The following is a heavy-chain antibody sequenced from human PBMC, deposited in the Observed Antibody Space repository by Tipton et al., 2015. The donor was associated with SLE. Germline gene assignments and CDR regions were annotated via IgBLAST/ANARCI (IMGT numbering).Heavy chain of an antibody. Sequence: TLSLTCTVSGGSISSGGYYWSWIRQHPGKGLEWIGYVNYRGNAYYNPSLKSRTTLLADTATNQVSLRLTSVTAADTAVYYCAGAPLGSITGFDFWGHGTLVTVSS. D-gene: IGHD5-24*01. J-gene: IGHJ4*01. V-gene: IGHV4-31*03. CDR2: VNYRGNA. CDR3: AGAPLGSITGFDF. CDR1: GGSISSGGYY.